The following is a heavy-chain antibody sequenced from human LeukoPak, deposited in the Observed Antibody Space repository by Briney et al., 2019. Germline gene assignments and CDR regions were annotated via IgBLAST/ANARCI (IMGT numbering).Heavy chain of an antibody. V-gene: IGHV4-4*07. CDR1: GGSISSYY. CDR2: IYTSGST. Sequence: SETLSLTCTVSGGSISSYYWSWIRQPAGKGLEWIGCIYTSGSTNYNPSLKSRVTMSVDTSKNQFSLKLSSVTAADTAVYYCARDAVTIFGVVMSMDVWGKGTTVTVSS. CDR3: ARDAVTIFGVVMSMDV. D-gene: IGHD3-3*01. J-gene: IGHJ6*03.